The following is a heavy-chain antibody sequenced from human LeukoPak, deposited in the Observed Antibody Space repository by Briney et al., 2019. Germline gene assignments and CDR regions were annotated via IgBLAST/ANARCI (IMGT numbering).Heavy chain of an antibody. Sequence: SETLSLTCAVYGGSFSGYYWSWIRQPPGKGLEWIGEINHSVSTNYNPSLKSRVTISVDTSKNQFSLKLSSVTAADTAVYYCARAPYWGNWFDPWGQGTLVTVSS. V-gene: IGHV4-34*01. J-gene: IGHJ5*02. CDR2: INHSVST. D-gene: IGHD7-27*01. CDR1: GGSFSGYY. CDR3: ARAPYWGNWFDP.